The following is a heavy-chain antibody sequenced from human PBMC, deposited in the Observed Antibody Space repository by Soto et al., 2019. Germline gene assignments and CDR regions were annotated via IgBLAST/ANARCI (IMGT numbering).Heavy chain of an antibody. Sequence: QVQLVESGGDLVKPGGSLRLSCAASGFPFSDYYMSWIRQAPGKGLEWVSSIGSSSSYTNYADSVKGRFTISRDNAKNSLYLQMNSLRDEDTAVYYFERRRTTGYYNYWGQGTLVTVSA. CDR1: GFPFSDYY. D-gene: IGHD3-9*01. CDR2: IGSSSSYT. J-gene: IGHJ4*02. V-gene: IGHV3-11*05. CDR3: ERRRTTGYYNY.